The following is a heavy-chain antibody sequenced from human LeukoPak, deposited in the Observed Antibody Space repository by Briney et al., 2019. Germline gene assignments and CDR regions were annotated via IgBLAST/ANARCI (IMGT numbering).Heavy chain of an antibody. CDR1: GFTVSSSS. D-gene: IGHD2-15*01. CDR2: IYSGGNT. J-gene: IGHJ4*02. Sequence: GGSLRLSCTVSGFTVSSSSWSWVRQAPGKGLEWVSFIYSGGNTHYSDSVKGRFTLSRDNSKNTLYLQMNSLRAEDTAMYYCARRAGEYSHPYDYWGQGTLVTVSS. V-gene: IGHV3-53*01. CDR3: ARRAGEYSHPYDY.